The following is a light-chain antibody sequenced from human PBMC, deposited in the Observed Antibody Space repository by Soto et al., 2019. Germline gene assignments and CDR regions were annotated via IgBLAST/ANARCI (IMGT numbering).Light chain of an antibody. Sequence: QSVLTQPPSASGTPGQRVTISCSTSSSNLGDNTVNWYQHVPGTAPKLLIYSYDQRPSGVPARFSGSKSGTSASLAISGLQYEDEADYYCAACDASLDGYVFGTGTKVTVL. J-gene: IGLJ1*01. CDR1: SSNLGDNT. CDR3: AACDASLDGYV. V-gene: IGLV1-44*01. CDR2: SYD.